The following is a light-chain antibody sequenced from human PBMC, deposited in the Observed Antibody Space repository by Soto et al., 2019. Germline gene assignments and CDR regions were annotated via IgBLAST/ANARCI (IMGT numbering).Light chain of an antibody. J-gene: IGKJ5*01. Sequence: DIVMTQSPDSLAVSLGERATLSCRASQSVSSSYLAWYQQKPGQAPRLLIYDASNRATGIPARFSGSGSGTDFTLTISSLEPEDFAVYYCQQRSNWITFGQGTRLEIK. CDR2: DAS. CDR1: QSVSSSY. V-gene: IGKV3D-20*02. CDR3: QQRSNWIT.